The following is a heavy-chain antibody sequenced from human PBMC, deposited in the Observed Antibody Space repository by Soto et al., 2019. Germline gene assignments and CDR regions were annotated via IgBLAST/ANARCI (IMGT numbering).Heavy chain of an antibody. V-gene: IGHV3-23*01. CDR1: GFTFSNYA. CDR3: AKDPIAVAPMEPPVWFDP. CDR2: ISGSGGST. J-gene: IGHJ5*02. Sequence: EVQLLESGGGLVQPWGSLRLSFAASGFTFSNYAMSWVRQAAGKGLEWVSAISGSGGSTYYADSVKGRFTISRDNSKNTLYLQMNSRRAEYTAVYYCAKDPIAVAPMEPPVWFDPWGQGTLVTVSS. D-gene: IGHD6-19*01.